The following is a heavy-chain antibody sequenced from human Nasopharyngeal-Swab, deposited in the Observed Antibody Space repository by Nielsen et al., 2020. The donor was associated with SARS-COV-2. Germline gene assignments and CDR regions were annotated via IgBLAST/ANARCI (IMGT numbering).Heavy chain of an antibody. CDR3: ASEGSGVFGVVIYAFDI. CDR1: GYTLTVLP. J-gene: IGHJ3*02. D-gene: IGHD3-3*01. V-gene: IGHV1-24*01. Sequence: ASLKVSCKVSGYTLTVLPIHWVRQAPGKGLEWMGTVTPEDGEPIYAQNFQGRVTMTEDTSTYTAYLELSSLRSEDTAVYYCASEGSGVFGVVIYAFDIWGPGTLVTVSS. CDR2: VTPEDGEP.